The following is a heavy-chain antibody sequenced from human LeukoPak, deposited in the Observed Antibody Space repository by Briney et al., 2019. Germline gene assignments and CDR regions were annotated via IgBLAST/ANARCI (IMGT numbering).Heavy chain of an antibody. CDR1: GFTFSSYS. CDR2: ISSSSSYI. J-gene: IGHJ3*02. V-gene: IGHV3-21*01. CDR3: ARDLVGATADDAFDI. Sequence: PGGSLRLSCAASGFTFSSYSMNWVRQAPGKGLEWVSSISSSSSYIYYADSVKGRFTISRDNAKNSLYLQMNSLRAEDTAVYYCARDLVGATADDAFDIWGQGTMVTVSS. D-gene: IGHD1-26*01.